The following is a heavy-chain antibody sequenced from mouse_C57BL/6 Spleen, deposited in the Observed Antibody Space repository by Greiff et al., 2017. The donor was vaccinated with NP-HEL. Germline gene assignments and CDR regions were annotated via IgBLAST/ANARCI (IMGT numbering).Heavy chain of an antibody. J-gene: IGHJ3*01. CDR3: ARGSNYFAY. V-gene: IGHV1-82*01. CDR1: GYAFSSSW. Sequence: QVQLKQSGPELVKPGASVKISCKASGYAFSSSWMNWVKQRPGKGLEWIGRIYPGDGDTNYNGKFKGKATLTADKSSSTAYMQLSSLTSEDSAVYFCARGSNYFAYWGQGTLVTVSA. CDR2: IYPGDGDT. D-gene: IGHD2-5*01.